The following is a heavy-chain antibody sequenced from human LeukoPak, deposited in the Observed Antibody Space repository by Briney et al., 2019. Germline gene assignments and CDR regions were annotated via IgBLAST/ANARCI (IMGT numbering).Heavy chain of an antibody. CDR1: GYTFTDYY. Sequence: ASVKVSCKASGYTFTDYYMHWVRQGPGQGLEWMGWINPNSGGTNYAQKFQGRVTMTRDTSISTAYMELSRLRSDDTAVYYCASSAAWDYDSSGYTYWGQGTLVTVSS. CDR2: INPNSGGT. V-gene: IGHV1-2*02. D-gene: IGHD3-22*01. J-gene: IGHJ4*02. CDR3: ASSAAWDYDSSGYTY.